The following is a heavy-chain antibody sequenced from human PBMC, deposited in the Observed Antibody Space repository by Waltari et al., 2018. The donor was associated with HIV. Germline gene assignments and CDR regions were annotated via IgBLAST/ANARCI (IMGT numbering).Heavy chain of an antibody. V-gene: IGHV6-1*02. CDR1: GDSVSSDSAA. CDR2: TYHRSKWFQ. CDR3: ARDSNGLDY. J-gene: IGHJ4*02. D-gene: IGHD4-4*01. Sequence: HVQLLQSGPGLVTSSQTLSITCAISGDSVSSDSAARNWIRLSPSGRLEWLGRTYHRSKWFQLYAPSVRGRIRVDVDTSVNHFSLHLDSVTPDDMAVYYCARDSNGLDYWGQGTVVTVSS.